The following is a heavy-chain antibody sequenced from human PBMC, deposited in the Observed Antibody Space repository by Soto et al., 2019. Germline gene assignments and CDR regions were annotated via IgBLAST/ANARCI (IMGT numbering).Heavy chain of an antibody. D-gene: IGHD3-22*01. CDR3: ARGYDSSGYSSTGLGY. CDR1: GYTFTGYY. J-gene: IGHJ4*02. V-gene: IGHV1-2*04. Sequence: ASVKVSCKASGYTFTGYYMHWVRQAPGQGLEWMGWINPNSGGTNYAQKFQGWVTMTRDTSISTAYMELSRLRSDDTAVYYCARGYDSSGYSSTGLGYWGQGTLVTVSS. CDR2: INPNSGGT.